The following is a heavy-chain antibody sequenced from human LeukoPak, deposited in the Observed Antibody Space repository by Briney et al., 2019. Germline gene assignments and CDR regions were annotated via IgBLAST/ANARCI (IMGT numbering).Heavy chain of an antibody. CDR3: ARREQQLVFGWFDP. CDR2: IYYSGST. Sequence: SETLSLTCTVSGGSISSYYWSWIRQPPGKGLEWIGYIYYSGSTNYNPSLKSRVTISVDTSKNQFSLKLSSVTAPDTAVYYCARREQQLVFGWFDPWGQGTLVTVSS. CDR1: GGSISSYY. V-gene: IGHV4-59*08. D-gene: IGHD6-13*01. J-gene: IGHJ5*02.